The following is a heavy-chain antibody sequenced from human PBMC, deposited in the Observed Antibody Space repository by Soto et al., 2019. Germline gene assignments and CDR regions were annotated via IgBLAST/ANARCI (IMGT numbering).Heavy chain of an antibody. Sequence: QVQLVQSGAEVKKPGSSVKVSCKASGGTFSISTFSWVRQAPGQGLEWMGRIIPVLNRTNYAQRYQGRVAITADTSTSTASMELSSLKSEDTAVYYCATDRGDHYSNYPLGKGTLVTVSS. J-gene: IGHJ5*02. CDR2: IIPVLNRT. CDR3: ATDRGDHYSNYP. V-gene: IGHV1-69*08. D-gene: IGHD4-4*01. CDR1: GGTFSIST.